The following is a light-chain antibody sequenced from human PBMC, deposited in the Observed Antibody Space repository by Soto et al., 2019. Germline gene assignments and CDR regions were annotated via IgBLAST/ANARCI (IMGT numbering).Light chain of an antibody. CDR2: EGN. J-gene: IGLJ2*01. CDR1: SGDIGTYNL. V-gene: IGLV2-23*01. Sequence: QSALTQPASVSGSPGQSITIFCTGTSGDIGTYNLVSWYQQYPGRAPQLIIFEGNKRPSGVSNRFSASKSGNTASLTISGLQADDEADYHCCSYAGRSTVICGGGTKLTVL. CDR3: CSYAGRSTVI.